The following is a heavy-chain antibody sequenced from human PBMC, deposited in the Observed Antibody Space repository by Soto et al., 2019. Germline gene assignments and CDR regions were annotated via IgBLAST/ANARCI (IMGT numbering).Heavy chain of an antibody. Sequence: QITLKESGPTLVKPTQPLTLTCSFSGFSLSTSGVAVGWIRQPPGKALEWLAVIYWDDDRRYSPSLKSRLTITKDTYKHQVVLRMTNMDPVDTATDYCAHRVPIEGHFDPWGQGTLVTVSS. CDR1: GFSLSTSGVA. V-gene: IGHV2-5*02. J-gene: IGHJ5*02. CDR3: AHRVPIEGHFDP. CDR2: IYWDDDR.